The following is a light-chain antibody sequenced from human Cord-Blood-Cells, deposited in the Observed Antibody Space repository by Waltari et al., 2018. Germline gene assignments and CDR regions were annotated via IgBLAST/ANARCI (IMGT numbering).Light chain of an antibody. Sequence: QSALTQPRSVYGSPGQSVTISCTGTSSDVGGYNYVSWYQQHPGNTPKLIIYDVSKRPSGVPDRFSGSKSGNTASLTISGLQAEDEADYYCCSYAGSYTWVFGGGTKLTVL. V-gene: IGLV2-11*01. CDR2: DVS. CDR3: CSYAGSYTWV. J-gene: IGLJ3*02. CDR1: SSDVGGYNY.